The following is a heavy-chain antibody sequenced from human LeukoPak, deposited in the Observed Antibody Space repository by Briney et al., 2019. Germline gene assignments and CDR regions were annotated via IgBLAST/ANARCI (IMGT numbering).Heavy chain of an antibody. CDR1: GYTFTSYY. D-gene: IGHD3-3*01. Sequence: ASVKVSCKASGYTFTSYYMHWVRQAPGQGLEWMGIINHSGGSTSYAQKFQGRVTMTRDTSTSTVYMELSSLRSEETAVYYCARAWSRRDYYYYMDVWGKGTTVTVSS. V-gene: IGHV1-46*01. J-gene: IGHJ6*03. CDR2: INHSGGST. CDR3: ARAWSRRDYYYYMDV.